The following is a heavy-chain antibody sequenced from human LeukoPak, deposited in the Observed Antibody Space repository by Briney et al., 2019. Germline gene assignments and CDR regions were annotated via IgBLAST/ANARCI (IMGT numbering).Heavy chain of an antibody. Sequence: PGGSLRISCSASGFTFSAYGAHWVRQAPGKGLEWVAFIRYDGKITKYADSVKGRFTISRDNSKNTLYLQMNSLTTEDTSLYYCARNRAAAGDWLDPWGQGTLVIVSS. CDR2: IRYDGKIT. CDR1: GFTFSAYG. J-gene: IGHJ5*02. V-gene: IGHV3-30*02. CDR3: ARNRAAAGDWLDP. D-gene: IGHD6-13*01.